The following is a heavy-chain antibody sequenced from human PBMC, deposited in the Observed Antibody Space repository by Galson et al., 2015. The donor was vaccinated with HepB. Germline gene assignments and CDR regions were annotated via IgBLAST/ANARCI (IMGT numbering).Heavy chain of an antibody. V-gene: IGHV3-30*02. CDR1: GFTFSSYG. CDR3: AKGRGSGWFGELSLDY. D-gene: IGHD3-10*01. Sequence: SLRLSCAASGFTFSSYGMHWVRQAPGKGLEWVAFIRYDGSNKYYADSVKGRFTISRDNSKNTLYLQMNSLRAEDTAVYYCAKGRGSGWFGELSLDYWGQGTLVTVSS. J-gene: IGHJ4*02. CDR2: IRYDGSNK.